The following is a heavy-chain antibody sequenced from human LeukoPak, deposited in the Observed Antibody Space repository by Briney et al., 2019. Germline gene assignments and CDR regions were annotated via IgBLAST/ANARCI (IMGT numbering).Heavy chain of an antibody. Sequence: PSETLSFTCAVYGGSFSGYYWSWIRQPPGKGLEWIGEINHSGSTNYNPSLKSRVTISVDTSKNQFSLKLSSVTAADTAVYYCARRVRRIAAARFDYWGQGTLVTVSS. CDR3: ARRVRRIAAARFDY. D-gene: IGHD6-13*01. CDR1: GGSFSGYY. CDR2: INHSGST. V-gene: IGHV4-34*01. J-gene: IGHJ4*02.